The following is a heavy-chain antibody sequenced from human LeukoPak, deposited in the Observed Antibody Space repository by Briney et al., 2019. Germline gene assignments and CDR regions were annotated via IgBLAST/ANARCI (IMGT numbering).Heavy chain of an antibody. CDR3: ARDGSGIVVVPADRSRFDP. V-gene: IGHV1-18*01. D-gene: IGHD2-2*01. J-gene: IGHJ5*02. CDR2: ISAYNGNT. CDR1: GYTFTSYG. Sequence: ASVKVSCKASGYTFTSYGINLVRQAPGQGLEWMGWISAYNGNTKYAQKLQGRVTMTTDTSTSTAYMELRSLRSDDTAVYYCARDGSGIVVVPADRSRFDPWGQGTLVTVSS.